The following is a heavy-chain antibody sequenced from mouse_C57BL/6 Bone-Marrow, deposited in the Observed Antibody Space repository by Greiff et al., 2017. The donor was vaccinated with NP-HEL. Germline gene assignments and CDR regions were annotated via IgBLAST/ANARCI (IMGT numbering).Heavy chain of an antibody. CDR3: ARDDYGTKSYWYFDV. V-gene: IGHV1-50*01. D-gene: IGHD1-1*01. CDR1: GYTFTSYW. CDR2: IDPSDSYT. Sequence: QVQLQQPGAELVKPGASVKLSYKASGYTFTSYWMQWVKQRPGQGLEWIGEIDPSDSYTNYNQKFKGKATLTVDTSSSTAYMQLSSLTSEDSAVYYCARDDYGTKSYWYFDVWGTGTTVTVSS. J-gene: IGHJ1*03.